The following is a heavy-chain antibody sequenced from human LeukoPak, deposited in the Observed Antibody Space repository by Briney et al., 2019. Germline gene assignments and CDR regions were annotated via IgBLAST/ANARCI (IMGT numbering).Heavy chain of an antibody. V-gene: IGHV4-31*03. D-gene: IGHD6-13*01. Sequence: SQTLSLTCTVSGGSISSGGYYWSWIRQHPGKGLEWIGYIYYSGSTYYNPSLKSRVTISVDTSKNQFSLKLSSVTAADTAVYYCARGKDRGYSSSWYGYWGQGTLVTVSS. CDR1: GGSISSGGYY. CDR2: IYYSGST. CDR3: ARGKDRGYSSSWYGY. J-gene: IGHJ4*02.